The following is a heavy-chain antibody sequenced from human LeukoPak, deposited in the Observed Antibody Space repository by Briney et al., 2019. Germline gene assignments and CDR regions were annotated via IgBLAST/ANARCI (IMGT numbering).Heavy chain of an antibody. D-gene: IGHD6-13*01. CDR2: ISSDGGST. CDR3: AKDRYSGLNTIDY. J-gene: IGHJ4*02. V-gene: IGHV3-64D*09. Sequence: PGGSLRVSCSASGFTFSSYGMHWVRQAPGKGLEYVSAISSDGGSTYYADSVKGRFTISRDNSKNTLYLQMSSLRAEDTAVYYCAKDRYSGLNTIDYWGQGTLVTVSS. CDR1: GFTFSSYG.